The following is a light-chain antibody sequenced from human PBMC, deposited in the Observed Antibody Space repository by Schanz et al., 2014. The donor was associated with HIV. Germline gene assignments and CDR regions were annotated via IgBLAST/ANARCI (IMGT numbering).Light chain of an antibody. V-gene: IGKV3-15*01. Sequence: EIVLTQSPGTLSLSPGERATLSCRASQSLISNYLAWYQQKPGQAPRLLIYGASTRATGIPARFSGSGSGTEFTLTISSLQSEDFAVYSCQQYNDWPRTFGQGTKVEIK. CDR2: GAS. CDR3: QQYNDWPRT. CDR1: QSLISN. J-gene: IGKJ1*01.